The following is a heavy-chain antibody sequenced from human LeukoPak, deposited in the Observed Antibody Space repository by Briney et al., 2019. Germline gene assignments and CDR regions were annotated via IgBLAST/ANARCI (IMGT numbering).Heavy chain of an antibody. Sequence: GGSLRLSCAASGFTFSSYSMNWVRQAPGKGLEWVSGFSGSGRDTYYADSVKGRFTISRDNSKNTLYLQMNSLRAEDTAVYYCAKVRWEWELPDAFDIWGQGTMVTVSS. V-gene: IGHV3-NL1*01. D-gene: IGHD1-26*01. J-gene: IGHJ3*02. CDR2: FSGSGRDT. CDR1: GFTFSSYS. CDR3: AKVRWEWELPDAFDI.